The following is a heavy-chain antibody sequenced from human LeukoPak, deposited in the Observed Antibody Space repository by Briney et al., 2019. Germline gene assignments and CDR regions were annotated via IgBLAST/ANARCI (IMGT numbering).Heavy chain of an antibody. CDR1: GGSISSSYY. J-gene: IGHJ4*02. CDR2: IYYSGST. Sequence: PSGTLSLTCAVSGGSISSSYYWSWIRQPPGKGLEWIGYIYYSGSTNYNPSLKSRVTISVDTSKNQFSLKLSSVTAADTAVYYCARGDILTGYYYFDYWGQGTLVTVSS. D-gene: IGHD3-9*01. CDR3: ARGDILTGYYYFDY. V-gene: IGHV4-61*01.